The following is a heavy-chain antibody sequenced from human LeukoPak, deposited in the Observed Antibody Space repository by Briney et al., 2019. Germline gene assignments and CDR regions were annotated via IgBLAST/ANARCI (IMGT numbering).Heavy chain of an antibody. CDR1: GGSFSGYY. V-gene: IGHV4-34*01. CDR2: INHSGST. D-gene: IGHD2-15*01. CDR3: ARGALGYCSGGSCYLHSFDY. J-gene: IGHJ4*02. Sequence: PSETLSLTCAVYGGSFSGYYWSWIRQPPGKGLEWIGEINHSGSTNYNPSLESRVTISVDTSKNQFSLKLSSVTAADTAVYYCARGALGYCSGGSCYLHSFDYWGQGTLVTVSS.